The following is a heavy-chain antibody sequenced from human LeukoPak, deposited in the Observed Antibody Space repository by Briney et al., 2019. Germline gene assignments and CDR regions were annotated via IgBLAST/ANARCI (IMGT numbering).Heavy chain of an antibody. V-gene: IGHV3-23*01. CDR1: GFTFSSYA. CDR2: ISSSGGST. J-gene: IGHJ4*02. Sequence: GRSLRLSCAASGFTFSSYAMRWVRQAPGKGLEWGSAISSSGGSTYYADSVKGRFTISRDNSKNTLYLQMNSLRAEDTAVYYCAKAVALAGFYYFDYWGQGTLVTVSS. CDR3: AKAVALAGFYYFDY. D-gene: IGHD6-19*01.